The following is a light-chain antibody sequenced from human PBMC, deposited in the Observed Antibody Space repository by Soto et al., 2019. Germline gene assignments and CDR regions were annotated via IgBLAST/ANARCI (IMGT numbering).Light chain of an antibody. V-gene: IGKV3D-20*01. CDR3: QQYGSSPT. J-gene: IGKJ4*01. CDR2: DAS. CDR1: QSISSNY. Sequence: TQSPSTLSASVGDRVTITCRASQSISSNYLAWYQQRPGLAPRLLIYDASSRATGILDRFSGSGSGTDFTLTISRLEPEDFAVYYCQQYGSSPTFGGGTKVEIK.